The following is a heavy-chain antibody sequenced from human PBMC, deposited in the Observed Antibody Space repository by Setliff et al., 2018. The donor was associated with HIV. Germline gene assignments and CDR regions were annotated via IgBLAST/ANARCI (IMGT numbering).Heavy chain of an antibody. V-gene: IGHV4-59*11. CDR2: IYYSGAV. CDR3: AAQSRVGLTKYFDY. Sequence: KPSETLSLTCTVSGASISSHYWAWIRQSPGKGLEWIGYIYYSGAVKYNPNLMSRATISVDTSKNSVSLNLRSVTTADTAVFYCAAQSRVGLTKYFDYWGRGTLVTVSS. CDR1: GASISSHY. D-gene: IGHD1-26*01. J-gene: IGHJ4*02.